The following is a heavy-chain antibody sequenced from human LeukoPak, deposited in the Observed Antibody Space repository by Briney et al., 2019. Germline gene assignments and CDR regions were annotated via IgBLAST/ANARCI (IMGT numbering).Heavy chain of an antibody. CDR3: ASSGGIAAAGLDY. CDR1: GYTLTELS. V-gene: IGHV1-18*01. Sequence: GASVKVSCKVSGYTLTELSMHWVRQAPGQGLEWMGWISAYNGNTNYAQKLQGRVTMTTDTSTSTAYMELRSLRSDDTAVYYCASSGGIAAAGLDYWGQGTLVTVSS. CDR2: ISAYNGNT. D-gene: IGHD6-13*01. J-gene: IGHJ4*02.